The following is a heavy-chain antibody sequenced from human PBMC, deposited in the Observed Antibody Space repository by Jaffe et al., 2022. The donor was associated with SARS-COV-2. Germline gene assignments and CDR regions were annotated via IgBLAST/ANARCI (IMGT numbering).Heavy chain of an antibody. J-gene: IGHJ6*02. Sequence: EVQLMESGGGLVQPGGSLRLSCAGSGFTFSSYWMYWVRQAPGKGLVWVSRIQSDGTGTTYADSVKGRFTISRDNAKNKLYLQMNSLRAEDTAVYYCARDYDYAMDVWGQGTTVTVSS. CDR1: GFTFSSYW. CDR3: ARDYDYAMDV. CDR2: IQSDGTGT. V-gene: IGHV3-74*01.